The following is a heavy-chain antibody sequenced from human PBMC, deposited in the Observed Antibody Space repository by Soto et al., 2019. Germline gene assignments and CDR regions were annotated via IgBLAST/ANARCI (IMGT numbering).Heavy chain of an antibody. Sequence: QVQLVQSGAEVKKPGSSVKVSCKASGGTFSSYAISWVRQAPGQGLAWMGVIIPIFGTADYAQKFQGRVTITADESTSTAYMELCTLRSEDTAVYYCASHGGRSPEGRYCYGMDVWGQGTTVTVSS. J-gene: IGHJ6*02. CDR2: IIPIFGTA. D-gene: IGHD1-26*01. CDR1: GGTFSSYA. V-gene: IGHV1-69*12. CDR3: ASHGGRSPEGRYCYGMDV.